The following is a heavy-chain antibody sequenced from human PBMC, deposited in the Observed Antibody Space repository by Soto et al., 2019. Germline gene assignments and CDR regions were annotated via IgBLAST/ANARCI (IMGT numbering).Heavy chain of an antibody. CDR3: ATIQRSGPRGGMDV. V-gene: IGHV3-21*01. CDR2: ISVSSSYI. Sequence: KPGGSLRLSCVASRSAFSSYSISWVRQAPGKGLEWVSSISVSSSYIYYAASVKGRFTISRDNNATSVYLQMKNLGADDTAVYHCATIQRSGPRGGMDVWGQGTTVTVSS. J-gene: IGHJ6*02. D-gene: IGHD6-19*01. CDR1: RSAFSSYS.